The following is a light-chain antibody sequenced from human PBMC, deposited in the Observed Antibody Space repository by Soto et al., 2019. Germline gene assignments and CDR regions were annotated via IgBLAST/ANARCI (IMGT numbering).Light chain of an antibody. CDR3: SSYTTDATYV. J-gene: IGLJ1*01. CDR2: DVY. V-gene: IGLV2-14*03. Sequence: ALTQPASVSGSPGQSIAISCTGVRTDVDGYDYVSWYQQHPGQAPQLIIYDVYNRPAGVSNRFSGSKSGNTASLTISGLQTEDEADYYCSSYTTDATYVFGTGTKVTV. CDR1: RTDVDGYDY.